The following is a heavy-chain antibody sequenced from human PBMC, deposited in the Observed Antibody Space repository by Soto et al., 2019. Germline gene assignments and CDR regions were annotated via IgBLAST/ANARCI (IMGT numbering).Heavy chain of an antibody. V-gene: IGHV3-23*01. CDR3: AKEVIGARRGPDN. CDR1: GFTFSSSV. CDR2: ISGSIGHT. D-gene: IGHD6-6*01. J-gene: IGHJ4*02. Sequence: EVQVLESGGDLVQPGGSLRLSCAASGFTFSSSVMSWVRQARGKGLEWVSGISGSIGHTYYADSVKGRFTISRDSSKNTVYLQMNSLRAEDTAVYYCAKEVIGARRGPDNWGQGTLVTVSS.